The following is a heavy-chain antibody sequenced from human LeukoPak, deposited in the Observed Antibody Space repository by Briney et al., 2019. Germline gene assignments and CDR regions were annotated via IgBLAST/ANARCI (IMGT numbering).Heavy chain of an antibody. CDR1: GGSISSSSYY. Sequence: SETLSLTCTVSGGSISSSSYYWGWIRQPPGKGLEWIGSIYYSGSTYYNSSLKSRVTIAVDASKNQFSLKLNSVTAADTAVYYCARGDDRGFDPWGQGTLVTVSS. CDR2: IYYSGST. V-gene: IGHV4-39*07. CDR3: ARGDDRGFDP. D-gene: IGHD3-22*01. J-gene: IGHJ5*02.